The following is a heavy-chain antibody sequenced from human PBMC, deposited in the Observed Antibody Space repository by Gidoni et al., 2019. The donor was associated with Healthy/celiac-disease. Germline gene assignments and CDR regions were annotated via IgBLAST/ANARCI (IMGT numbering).Heavy chain of an antibody. CDR3: TTDHLPPRDAFDI. V-gene: IGHV3-15*01. CDR1: GFTFLNAW. CDR2: IKSKTDGGTT. Sequence: EVQLVESGGGLVKPGGSLRLSCAASGFTFLNAWMSWVRQAPGKGLEWVGRIKSKTDGGTTDYAAPVKGRFTISRDDSKNTLYLQMNSLKTEDTAVYYCTTDHLPPRDAFDIWGQGTMVTVSS. J-gene: IGHJ3*02.